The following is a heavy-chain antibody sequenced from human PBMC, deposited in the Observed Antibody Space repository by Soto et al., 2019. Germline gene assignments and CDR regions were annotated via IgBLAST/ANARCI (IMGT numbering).Heavy chain of an antibody. CDR1: GGSISSGGYY. Sequence: QVQLQESGPGLVKPSQTLSLTCTVSGGSISSGGYYWSWIRQHPGKGLAWIGYIYYSGRTYYNPSLNNRVTISVDTSKNQFSLKLSSVTAADTAVYYCARGFSLTPRFDHWGQVTLVTVSS. V-gene: IGHV4-31*03. CDR3: ARGFSLTPRFDH. J-gene: IGHJ5*02. CDR2: IYYSGRT.